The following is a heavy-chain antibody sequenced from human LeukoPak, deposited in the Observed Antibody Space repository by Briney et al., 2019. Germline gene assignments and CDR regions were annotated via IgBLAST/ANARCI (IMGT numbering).Heavy chain of an antibody. D-gene: IGHD3-9*01. J-gene: IGHJ4*02. V-gene: IGHV1-2*02. CDR3: ARDYGYFDWSTLFPLDY. CDR2: INPNSGGT. CDR1: GYTLTGYY. Sequence: ASVKVSCKSSGYTLTGYYMHWVRQAPGQGPEWMGWINPNSGGTNYAQKFQGRVTVTSDTSISTAYLELSRLRSDDTAVYYCARDYGYFDWSTLFPLDYWGQGALVTVSS.